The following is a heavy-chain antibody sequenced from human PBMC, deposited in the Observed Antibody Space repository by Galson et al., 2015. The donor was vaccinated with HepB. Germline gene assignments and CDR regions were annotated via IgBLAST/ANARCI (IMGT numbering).Heavy chain of an antibody. J-gene: IGHJ3*02. Sequence: QSGAEVKKPGESLKISCKGSGYSFTSYWIGWVRQMPGKGLEWMGIIYPGDSDTRYSPSFQGQVTISADKSISTAYLQWSSLKASDTAMYYCARGNTAMVLDPDAFDIWGQGTMVTVSS. CDR1: GYSFTSYW. D-gene: IGHD5-18*01. CDR3: ARGNTAMVLDPDAFDI. CDR2: IYPGDSDT. V-gene: IGHV5-51*01.